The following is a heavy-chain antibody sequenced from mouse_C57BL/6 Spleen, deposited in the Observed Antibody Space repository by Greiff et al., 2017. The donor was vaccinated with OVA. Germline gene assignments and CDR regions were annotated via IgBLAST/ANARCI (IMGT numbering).Heavy chain of an antibody. J-gene: IGHJ2*01. CDR2: IDPGTGGT. CDR3: ARGPYYFDY. V-gene: IGHV1-55*01. Sequence: VQLQQSGAELVKPGASVKLSCKASGYTFTGYWMTWVKQRPGQGLEWIGDIDPGTGGTTSNEKFKGKATLTVDTSSSTAYMQLSSLTAEDAAVYYCARGPYYFDYWGQGTTVTVSS. CDR1: GYTFTGYW.